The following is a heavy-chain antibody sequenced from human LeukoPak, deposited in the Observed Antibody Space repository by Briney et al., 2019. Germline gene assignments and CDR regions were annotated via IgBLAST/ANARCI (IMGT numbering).Heavy chain of an antibody. J-gene: IGHJ4*02. CDR1: GFACSSYA. Sequence: EGLLIISSAAAGFACSSYAMSWVLQAPRKMLQWGSAISGSGGSTYYADSVKGRFTISRDNSKNTLYLQMNSLRAEDTAVYYCAKDLFFTDATGYYDYWGQGTLVTVSS. CDR3: AKDLFFTDATGYYDY. CDR2: ISGSGGST. V-gene: IGHV3-23*01. D-gene: IGHD3-9*01.